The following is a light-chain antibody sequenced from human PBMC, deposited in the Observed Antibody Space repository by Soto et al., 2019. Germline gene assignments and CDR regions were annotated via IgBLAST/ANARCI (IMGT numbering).Light chain of an antibody. J-gene: IGKJ4*01. CDR2: GAS. CDR3: RQYGRSLASA. V-gene: IGKV3-20*01. Sequence: IVLTQSPGTLSLSPCDRATLSCRASQSVSSNLLAWYQEKPGQAPRLLIYGASSRATGIPDRFSGSGSGTDFTLTISRLEPEDFAVYYCRQYGRSLASAIGGGTKVDIK. CDR1: QSVSSNL.